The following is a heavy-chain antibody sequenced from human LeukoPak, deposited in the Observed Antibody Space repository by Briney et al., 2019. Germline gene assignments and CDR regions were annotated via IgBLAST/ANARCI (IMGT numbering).Heavy chain of an antibody. CDR2: IWYDGSKK. Sequence: GGSLRLSCAASGFTFSSYGMEWVRQAPGKGLEWLTVIWYDGSKKYYADSVKGRFTISRDNSNNMVDLQMNSLRPEDTAVYYCAKDLLYYGPGTYYNAAEYFQFWGQGTQVTVSS. V-gene: IGHV3-33*03. D-gene: IGHD3-10*01. CDR1: GFTFSSYG. CDR3: AKDLLYYGPGTYYNAAEYFQF. J-gene: IGHJ1*01.